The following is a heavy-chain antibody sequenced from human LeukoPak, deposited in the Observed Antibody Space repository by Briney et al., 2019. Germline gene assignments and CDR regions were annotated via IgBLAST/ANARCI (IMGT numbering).Heavy chain of an antibody. CDR3: AYHTGIAVAAFDY. D-gene: IGHD6-19*01. Sequence: GGSLRLSCAASGFTFSSYAMSWVRQAPGKGLEWVSAISGSGGSTYHADSVKGRFTISRDNSKNTLYLQMNSLRAEDTAVYYCAYHTGIAVAAFDYWGQGTLVTVSS. J-gene: IGHJ4*02. V-gene: IGHV3-23*01. CDR1: GFTFSSYA. CDR2: ISGSGGST.